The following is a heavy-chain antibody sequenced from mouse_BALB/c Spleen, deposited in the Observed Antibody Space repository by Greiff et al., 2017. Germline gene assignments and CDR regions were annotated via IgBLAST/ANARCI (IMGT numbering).Heavy chain of an antibody. D-gene: IGHD1-1*01. CDR2: IWRGGST. CDR1: GFSLTSYG. Sequence: QVQLKQSGPSLVQPSQSLSITCTVSGFSLTSYGVHWVRQSPGKGLEWLGVIWRGGSTDYNAAFMSRLSITKDNSKSQVFFKMNSLQADDTAIYYGAKMYYGSSYYFDYWGQGTTLTVSS. V-gene: IGHV2-5-1*01. J-gene: IGHJ2*01. CDR3: AKMYYGSSYYFDY.